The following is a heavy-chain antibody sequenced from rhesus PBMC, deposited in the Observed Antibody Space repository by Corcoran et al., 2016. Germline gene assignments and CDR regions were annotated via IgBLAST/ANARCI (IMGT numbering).Heavy chain of an antibody. D-gene: IGHD2-21*01. J-gene: IGHJ4*01. CDR2: IRSKAYGGTA. V-gene: IGHV3-153D*01. Sequence: EVQLVESGGGVVQPGGSLRLSCAASGFIFRYYAMDWVRQVPGKGLEWVGFIRSKAYGGTAEYAASVKGRFTISIDDSKHTAYLQMSSLKTEDTAVYYCTSGNYFDYWGQGVLVTVSS. CDR3: TSGNYFDY. CDR1: GFIFRYYA.